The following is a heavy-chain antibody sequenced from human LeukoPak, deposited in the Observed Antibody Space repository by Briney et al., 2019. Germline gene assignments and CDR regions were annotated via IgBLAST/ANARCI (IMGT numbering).Heavy chain of an antibody. V-gene: IGHV5-51*01. CDR3: ARLADPNQYYFDY. CDR1: GYSFTSYW. CDR2: IYPGDSDT. J-gene: IGHJ4*02. D-gene: IGHD1-14*01. Sequence: GESLQISCKGSGYSFTSYWIGWVRPMPGKGLEWMGIIYPGDSDTRYSPSFQGQVTISADKSISTAYLQWSSLKASDTAMYYCARLADPNQYYFDYWGQGTLVTVSS.